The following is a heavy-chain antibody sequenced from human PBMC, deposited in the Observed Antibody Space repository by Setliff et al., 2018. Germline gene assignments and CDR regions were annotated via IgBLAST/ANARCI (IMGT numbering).Heavy chain of an antibody. J-gene: IGHJ6*03. D-gene: IGHD3-10*01. CDR1: GFTFSSYN. CDR3: AREGVGFRFYYAYMDV. V-gene: IGHV3-48*01. CDR2: ISNSISII. Sequence: GGSLRLSCEGSGFTFSSYNMNWVRQAPGKGLEWVSYISNSISIIYYADSVKGRFTISRDNSKNTLYLQMDTLRAEDTAIYYCAREGVGFRFYYAYMDVWGKGTTVTVSS.